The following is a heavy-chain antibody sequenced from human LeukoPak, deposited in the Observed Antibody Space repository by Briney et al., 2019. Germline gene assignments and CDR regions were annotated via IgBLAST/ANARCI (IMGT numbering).Heavy chain of an antibody. CDR1: GFSLSNYG. V-gene: IGHV3-33*01. J-gene: IGHJ6*03. CDR2: LLYDGNTK. Sequence: RPGGSLRLSCAASGFSLSNYGMHWVRQAPGKGLEWVAALLYDGNTKHYADFVKGRFTISRDISKNTFYLQMNSLTAEDTAVYYCARDHRPEIQYYYMDVWGKGTTVAVSS. D-gene: IGHD1-14*01. CDR3: ARDHRPEIQYYYMDV.